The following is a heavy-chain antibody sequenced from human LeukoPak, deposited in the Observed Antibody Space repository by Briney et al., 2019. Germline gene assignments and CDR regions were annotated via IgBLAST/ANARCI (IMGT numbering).Heavy chain of an antibody. CDR1: GFTFSSYA. V-gene: IGHV3-23*01. J-gene: IGHJ3*02. CDR3: AKDPIFGVANDAFDI. D-gene: IGHD3-3*01. CDR2: ISGSGGST. Sequence: GGSLRLSCAASGFTFSSYAMSWVRQAPGKGLEWVATISGSGGSTYYTDSVKGRYTISRDNSKNTMYLQMNSLRAEDTAVYHCAKDPIFGVANDAFDIWGRGTMVTVSS.